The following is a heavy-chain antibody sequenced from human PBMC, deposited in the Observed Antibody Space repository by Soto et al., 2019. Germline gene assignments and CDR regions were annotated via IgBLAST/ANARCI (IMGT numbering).Heavy chain of an antibody. CDR2: INPNSGGT. J-gene: IGHJ6*02. Sequence: ASVKVSCKASGYTFTGYYMHWVRQAPGQGLERMGWINPNSGGTNYEQKFHGWVTMTRDTSISTADMERSRLRSDDTAVYFCARDRRGPIFGVVTLYYYYYGMNVWGQWATGT. D-gene: IGHD3-3*01. CDR1: GYTFTGYY. V-gene: IGHV1-2*04. CDR3: ARDRRGPIFGVVTLYYYYYGMNV.